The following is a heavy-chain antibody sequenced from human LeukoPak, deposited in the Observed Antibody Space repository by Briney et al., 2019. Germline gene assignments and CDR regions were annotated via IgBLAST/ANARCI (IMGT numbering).Heavy chain of an antibody. Sequence: PGGSLILSCVASGFTFSSYNMHWVRQAPGKGLEWVAVISYDGSNKYYADSVKGRSTISRDNSKNTLYLQVNSLRPEDTAVYYCGRDTVGYGGAFDIWGQGTMVTVSS. D-gene: IGHD5-18*01. V-gene: IGHV3-30-3*01. CDR1: GFTFSSYN. CDR2: ISYDGSNK. J-gene: IGHJ3*02. CDR3: GRDTVGYGGAFDI.